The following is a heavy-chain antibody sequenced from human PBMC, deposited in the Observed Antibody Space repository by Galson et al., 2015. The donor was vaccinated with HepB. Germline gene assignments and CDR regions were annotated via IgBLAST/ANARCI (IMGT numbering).Heavy chain of an antibody. Sequence: SVKVSCKASGYTFTSYGISWVRQAPGQGLEWMGGIIPIFGTANYAQKFQGRVTITADESTSTAYMELSSLRSEDTAVYYCARGQLHYYGSGSYLGKNWFDPWGQGTLVTVSS. CDR1: GYTFTSYG. CDR3: ARGQLHYYGSGSYLGKNWFDP. J-gene: IGHJ5*02. V-gene: IGHV1-69*13. D-gene: IGHD3-10*01. CDR2: IIPIFGTA.